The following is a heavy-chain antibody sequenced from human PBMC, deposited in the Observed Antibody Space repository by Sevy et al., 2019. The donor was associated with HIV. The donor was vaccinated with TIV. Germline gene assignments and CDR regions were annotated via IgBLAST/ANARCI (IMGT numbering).Heavy chain of an antibody. CDR1: GFTFSSYA. D-gene: IGHD5-18*01. CDR2: ISYDGSNK. V-gene: IGHV3-30-3*01. CDR3: ARDDYSYGALIDY. J-gene: IGHJ4*02. Sequence: GSLRLSCAASGFTFSSYAMHWVRQAPGKGLEWVAVISYDGSNKYYADSVKGRFTISRDNSKNTLYLQMNSLRAEDTAVYYCARDDYSYGALIDYWGQGTLVTVSS.